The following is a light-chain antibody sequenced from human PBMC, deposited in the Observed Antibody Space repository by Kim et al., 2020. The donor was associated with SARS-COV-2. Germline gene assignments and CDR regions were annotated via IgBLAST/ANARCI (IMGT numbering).Light chain of an antibody. Sequence: EIVMTQSPATLSVSPGERVTLSCGASQSVSSNLAWYQQKPGQAPRLLIYGASTRATGIPARFSGSGSGTEFTLTISSLQSEDFAVYYCQQYNNWPPLTFGGGTKVDIK. CDR2: GAS. CDR1: QSVSSN. J-gene: IGKJ4*01. CDR3: QQYNNWPPLT. V-gene: IGKV3-15*01.